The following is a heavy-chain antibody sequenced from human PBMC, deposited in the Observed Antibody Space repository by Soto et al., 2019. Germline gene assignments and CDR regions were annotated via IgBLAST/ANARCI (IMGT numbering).Heavy chain of an antibody. V-gene: IGHV3-30*18. Sequence: GGSLRLSCAASGFTFSSYGMHWVRQAPGKGLEWVAVISYDGSNKYYADSVKGRFTISRDNSKNTLYLQMNSLRAEDTAVYYCAKDCAAVAGPDYWGQGTLVTVSS. D-gene: IGHD6-19*01. CDR1: GFTFSSYG. CDR2: ISYDGSNK. CDR3: AKDCAAVAGPDY. J-gene: IGHJ4*02.